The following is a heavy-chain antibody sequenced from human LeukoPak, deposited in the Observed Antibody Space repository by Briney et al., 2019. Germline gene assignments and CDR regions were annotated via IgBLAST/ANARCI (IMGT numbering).Heavy chain of an antibody. J-gene: IGHJ3*02. D-gene: IGHD1-7*01. CDR3: ARDRKLELPYSAFDI. Sequence: GASVKVSCKASGYTFTGYYMHWVRQAPGQGLEWMGWINPNSGGTNYAQKFQGRVTMTRDTSISTAYMELSRLRSDDTAVYYCARDRKLELPYSAFDIWGQGTMVTVSS. CDR1: GYTFTGYY. CDR2: INPNSGGT. V-gene: IGHV1-2*02.